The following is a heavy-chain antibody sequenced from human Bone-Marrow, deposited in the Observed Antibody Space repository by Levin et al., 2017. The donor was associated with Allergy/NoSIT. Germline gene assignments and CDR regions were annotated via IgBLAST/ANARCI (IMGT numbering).Heavy chain of an antibody. CDR3: ARQCGSGPLYNWYFDI. CDR2: ITGGGFDT. V-gene: IGHV3-21*01. CDR1: QFSLSDYT. Sequence: PGESLKISCIASQFSLSDYTMNWVRQAPGKGLEWVSSITGGGFDTFYADSLKGRFTISKDSAKKSLYLQMESLSVEDTAVYYCARQCGSGPLYNWYFDIWGRGTLVTVSS. D-gene: IGHD3-10*01. J-gene: IGHJ2*01.